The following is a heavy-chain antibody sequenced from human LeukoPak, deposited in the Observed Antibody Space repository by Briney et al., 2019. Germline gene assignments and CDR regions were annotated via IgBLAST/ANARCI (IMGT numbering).Heavy chain of an antibody. Sequence: GGSLRLSCAASGFTFSSYWMHWVRQAPGKGLEWVSRINPDGITTTCADSVKGRFTISRDNAKNTLFLQMNSLRAEDTAVYYCARDYYYGMDVWGQGTTITVSS. CDR2: INPDGITT. V-gene: IGHV3-74*01. CDR1: GFTFSSYW. CDR3: ARDYYYGMDV. J-gene: IGHJ6*02.